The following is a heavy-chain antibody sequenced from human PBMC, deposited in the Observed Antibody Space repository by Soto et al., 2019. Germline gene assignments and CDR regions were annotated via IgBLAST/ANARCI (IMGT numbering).Heavy chain of an antibody. D-gene: IGHD6-13*01. Sequence: SVKVSCKASGGTVSSYAISWVRQAPGQGLEWMGGIIPIFGTANYAQKFQGRVTITADESTSTAYMELSSLRSEDTAVYYCARVGQQLDLYYYYGMDVWGQGTTVTVSS. V-gene: IGHV1-69*13. CDR1: GGTVSSYA. CDR2: IIPIFGTA. CDR3: ARVGQQLDLYYYYGMDV. J-gene: IGHJ6*02.